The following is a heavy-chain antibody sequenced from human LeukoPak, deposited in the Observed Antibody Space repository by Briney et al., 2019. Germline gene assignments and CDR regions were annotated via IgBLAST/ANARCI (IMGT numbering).Heavy chain of an antibody. CDR2: MNPNSGNT. CDR1: AYTFTSYD. CDR3: AETHGVP. J-gene: IGHJ4*02. Sequence: ASVKVSCNASAYTFTSYDINWVRQATGHGHGWMGWMNPNSGNTGYAQSFQSSITMTSNTSIRTAYMELSSLRSEDTAVYYCAETHGVPWGQGTMVTVSS. V-gene: IGHV1-8*01. D-gene: IGHD2-8*01.